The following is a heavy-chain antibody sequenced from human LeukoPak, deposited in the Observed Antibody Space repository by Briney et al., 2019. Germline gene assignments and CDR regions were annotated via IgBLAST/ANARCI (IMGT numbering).Heavy chain of an antibody. D-gene: IGHD3-10*01. CDR2: ISSGSSTI. CDR1: GFTFSSCS. CDR3: ASPAHGSGSYFPFDY. J-gene: IGHJ4*02. Sequence: GGSLRLSCAASGFTFSSCSMNWVRQAPGKGLEWVSYISSGSSTIYYADSVKGRFTIPRDNAKNSLYLQMNSLRDEDTAVYYCASPAHGSGSYFPFDYWGQGTLVTVSS. V-gene: IGHV3-48*02.